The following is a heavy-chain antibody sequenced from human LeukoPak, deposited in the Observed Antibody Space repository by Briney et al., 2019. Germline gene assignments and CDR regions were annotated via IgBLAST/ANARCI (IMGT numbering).Heavy chain of an antibody. D-gene: IGHD3-22*01. J-gene: IGHJ4*02. Sequence: GGSLRLSCAASGFTFDDYAMHWVRQAPGKGLEWVSGISWNSGSIGYADSVKGRFTISRDNAKNSLYLQMNSLRAEDTALYYCAKELTYYYDSSGLAYWGQGTLVTVSS. V-gene: IGHV3-9*01. CDR2: ISWNSGSI. CDR3: AKELTYYYDSSGLAY. CDR1: GFTFDDYA.